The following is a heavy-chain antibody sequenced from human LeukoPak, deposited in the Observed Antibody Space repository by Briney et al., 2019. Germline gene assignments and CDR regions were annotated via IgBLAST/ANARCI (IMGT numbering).Heavy chain of an antibody. Sequence: GGSLRLSCAASGFTFSSYEMNWVRQVPGKGLEWVSYISSSGSTIYYADSVKGRFTISRDNAKNSLYLQMNSLRAEDTAVYYCARVRALTVADGHRPRELPGVFHYWGQGTLVTVSS. CDR2: ISSSGSTI. V-gene: IGHV3-48*03. CDR3: ARVRALTVADGHRPRELPGVFHY. J-gene: IGHJ4*02. CDR1: GFTFSSYE. D-gene: IGHD1-26*01.